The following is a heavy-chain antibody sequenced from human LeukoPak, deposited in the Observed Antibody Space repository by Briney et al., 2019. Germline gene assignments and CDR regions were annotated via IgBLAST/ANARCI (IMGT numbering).Heavy chain of an antibody. Sequence: GGSLRLSCAASGFPFTAHAMHWVRQAPGKGLEWVAVISYDGSNKYYADSVKGRFTISRDNSKNTLYLQMNSLRAEDTAVYYCAKDHGGIAIWGQGTMVTVSS. J-gene: IGHJ3*02. CDR2: ISYDGSNK. CDR3: AKDHGGIAI. V-gene: IGHV3-30*18. D-gene: IGHD6-13*01. CDR1: GFPFTAHA.